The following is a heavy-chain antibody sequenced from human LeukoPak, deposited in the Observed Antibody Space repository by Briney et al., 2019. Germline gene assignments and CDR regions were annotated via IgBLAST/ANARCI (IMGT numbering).Heavy chain of an antibody. Sequence: PSETLSLTCTVSGGSISSYYWSWIRQPPGKGLEWIGYIYYSGSTNYNPSLKSRVTISVDTSKNQFSLKLSSVTAADTAVYYCAGNDLTGTAYWGQGTLVTVSS. CDR3: AGNDLTGTAY. V-gene: IGHV4-59*08. CDR2: IYYSGST. D-gene: IGHD1-20*01. CDR1: GGSISSYY. J-gene: IGHJ4*02.